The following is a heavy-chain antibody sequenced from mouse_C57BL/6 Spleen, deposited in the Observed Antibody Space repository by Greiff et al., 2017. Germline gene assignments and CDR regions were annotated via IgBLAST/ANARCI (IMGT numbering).Heavy chain of an antibody. J-gene: IGHJ4*01. D-gene: IGHD4-1*01. V-gene: IGHV1-55*01. Sequence: QVQLKQPGAELVKPGASVKMSCKASGYTFTSYWITWVKQRPGQGLEWIGDIYPGSGSTNYNEKFKSKATLTVDTSASTAYMQLSSLTSEDSAVYYCARPWDGAMDYWGQGTSVTVSS. CDR3: ARPWDGAMDY. CDR1: GYTFTSYW. CDR2: IYPGSGST.